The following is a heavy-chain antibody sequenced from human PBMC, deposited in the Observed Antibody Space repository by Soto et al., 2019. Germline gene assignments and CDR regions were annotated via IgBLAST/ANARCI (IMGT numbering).Heavy chain of an antibody. CDR1: GFTFSSYS. J-gene: IGHJ6*03. CDR3: ARHEYSSSSSSYYYYYMDV. CDR2: ISSSSTI. Sequence: GGSLRLSCAASGFTFSSYSMNWVRQAPGKGLEWVSYISSSSTIYYADSVKGRFTISRDNGKNSLYLQMNSLRAEDTAVYYCARHEYSSSSSSYYYYYMDVWGKGTTVTVSS. D-gene: IGHD6-6*01. V-gene: IGHV3-48*01.